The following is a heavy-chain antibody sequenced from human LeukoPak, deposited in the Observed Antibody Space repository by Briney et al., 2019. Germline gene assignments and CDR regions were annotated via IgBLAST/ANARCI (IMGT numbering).Heavy chain of an antibody. J-gene: IGHJ3*02. V-gene: IGHV3-74*01. CDR2: INSDGSST. CDR1: GFTFSSYW. Sequence: PGGSLRLSCAASGFTFSSYWMHWVRQAPGKGLVWVSRINSDGSSTSYADSVKGRFTISRDNAKNTLYLQMNSLRAEDTAVYYCASPIAVAGYDAFDIWGQGTMVTVSS. CDR3: ASPIAVAGYDAFDI. D-gene: IGHD6-19*01.